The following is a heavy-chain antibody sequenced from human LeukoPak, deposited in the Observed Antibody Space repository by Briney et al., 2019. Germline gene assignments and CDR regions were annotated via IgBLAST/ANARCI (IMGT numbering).Heavy chain of an antibody. Sequence: GGSLRLSCAASGFTFSRYGMSWVRQAPGKGLEWVSGISGSGGGTHYADSVKGRFTISRDNSKNTLYLQMSSLRAEDTAVYYCAKDGGYCSGGSCYSSFDYWGQGTLVTVSS. J-gene: IGHJ4*02. V-gene: IGHV3-23*01. D-gene: IGHD2-15*01. CDR2: ISGSGGGT. CDR3: AKDGGYCSGGSCYSSFDY. CDR1: GFTFSRYG.